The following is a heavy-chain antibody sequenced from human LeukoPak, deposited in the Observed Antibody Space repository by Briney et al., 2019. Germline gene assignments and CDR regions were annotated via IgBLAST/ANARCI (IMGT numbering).Heavy chain of an antibody. V-gene: IGHV3-49*04. D-gene: IGHD3-22*01. CDR1: GFTLGDYA. CDR3: TRVHDTMIVVVPLFDY. CDR2: IRSKAYGGTT. J-gene: IGHJ4*02. Sequence: GGSLRLSCTASGFTLGDYAMSWVRQAPGKGLEWVVFIRSKAYGGTTEYAASVKGRFTISRDDSKSIAYLQMNSLKPEDTAVYYCTRVHDTMIVVVPLFDYWGQGTLVTVSS.